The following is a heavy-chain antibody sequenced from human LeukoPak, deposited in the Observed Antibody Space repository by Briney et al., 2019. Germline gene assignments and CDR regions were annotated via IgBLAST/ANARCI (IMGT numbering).Heavy chain of an antibody. D-gene: IGHD3-10*01. CDR1: GFTFSSYA. Sequence: PGGSLRLSCAASGFTFSSYAMSWVRQAPGKGLEWVSAISGSGGSTYYADSVKGRFTISRDNSKNTLYLQMNSLRAEDTAVYYCAKDAPGDPGGPNWFDPWGQGTLVTVSS. J-gene: IGHJ5*02. CDR3: AKDAPGDPGGPNWFDP. CDR2: ISGSGGST. V-gene: IGHV3-23*01.